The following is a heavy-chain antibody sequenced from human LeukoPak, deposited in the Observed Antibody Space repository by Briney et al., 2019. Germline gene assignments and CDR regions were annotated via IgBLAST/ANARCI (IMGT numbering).Heavy chain of an antibody. CDR3: ASGQPWFDP. J-gene: IGHJ5*02. CDR2: INHSGST. Sequence: PSETLSLTCAVYGGSFSGYYWSWTRQPPGRGLEWIGEINHSGSTNYNPSLKSRVTISVDTSKNQFSLKLSSVTAADTAVYYCASGQPWFDPWGQGTLVTVSS. D-gene: IGHD2-2*01. CDR1: GGSFSGYY. V-gene: IGHV4-34*01.